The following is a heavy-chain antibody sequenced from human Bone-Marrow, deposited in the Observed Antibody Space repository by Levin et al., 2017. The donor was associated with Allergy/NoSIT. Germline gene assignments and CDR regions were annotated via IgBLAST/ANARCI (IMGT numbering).Heavy chain of an antibody. J-gene: IGHJ5*02. V-gene: IGHV1-2*02. Sequence: ASVKVSCKASGYTFTGYYMHWVRQAPGQGLEWMGWINPNSGGTNYAQKFQGRVTMTRDTSISTAYMELSRLRSDDTAVYYCARAIAVAGTGGSWFDPWGQGTLVTVSS. CDR1: GYTFTGYY. CDR2: INPNSGGT. CDR3: ARAIAVAGTGGSWFDP. D-gene: IGHD6-19*01.